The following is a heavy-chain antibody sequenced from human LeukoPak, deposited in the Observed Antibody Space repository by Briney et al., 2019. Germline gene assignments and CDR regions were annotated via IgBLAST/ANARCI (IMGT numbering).Heavy chain of an antibody. CDR1: GGAIRSQY. D-gene: IGHD2-15*01. J-gene: IGHJ3*02. Sequence: SETLSLTCTVSGGAIRSQYWSWVRQPPGKGLEWIGEINHSGSTNYNPSLKSRVTISVDTSKNQFSLKLSSVTAADTAVYYCARSELYCSGGSCYRDAFDIWGQGTMVTVSS. CDR2: INHSGST. CDR3: ARSELYCSGGSCYRDAFDI. V-gene: IGHV4-34*01.